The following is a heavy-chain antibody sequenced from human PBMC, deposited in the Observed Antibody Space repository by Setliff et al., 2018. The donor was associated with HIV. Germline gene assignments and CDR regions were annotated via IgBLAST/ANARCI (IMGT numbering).Heavy chain of an antibody. CDR2: IYYSGNT. CDR3: ARHHPDGNSRPFDH. Sequence: SETLSLTCTVSGGSISSSSYYWGWIRQPPGKGLEWIGSIYYSGNTYYNPSLKSRVTISVDTSKNQFSLKLSSVTAADTAVYYCARHHPDGNSRPFDHWGLGTLVTVSS. CDR1: GGSISSSSYY. D-gene: IGHD2-15*01. J-gene: IGHJ4*02. V-gene: IGHV4-39*01.